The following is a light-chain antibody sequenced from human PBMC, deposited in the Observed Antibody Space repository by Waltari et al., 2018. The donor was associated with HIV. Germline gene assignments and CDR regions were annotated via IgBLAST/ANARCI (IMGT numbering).Light chain of an antibody. J-gene: IGLJ2*01. CDR2: DIN. Sequence: QSALPQPASVSGSPGQSITISCTGTSSDVGGYNYVSWYQQHPGKAPKLMIYDINKRPSGVSNRFSGSKSGNTASLTISGVQAEDEADYYCCSHAGTTTLVFGGGTKLTVL. CDR1: SSDVGGYNY. V-gene: IGLV2-23*02. CDR3: CSHAGTTTLV.